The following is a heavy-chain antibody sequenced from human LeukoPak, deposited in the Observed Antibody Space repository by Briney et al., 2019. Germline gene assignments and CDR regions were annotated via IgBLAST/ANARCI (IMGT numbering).Heavy chain of an antibody. CDR1: GYTLTELS. D-gene: IGHD3-16*01. CDR3: ARDLGNWYFDL. Sequence: ASVKVSCKVSGYTLTELSMHWVRQAPGQGLEWMGIINPSGGSTSYAQKFQGRVTMTRDTSTSTVYMELSSLRSEDTAVYYCARDLGNWYFDLWGRGTLVTVSS. V-gene: IGHV1-46*01. J-gene: IGHJ2*01. CDR2: INPSGGST.